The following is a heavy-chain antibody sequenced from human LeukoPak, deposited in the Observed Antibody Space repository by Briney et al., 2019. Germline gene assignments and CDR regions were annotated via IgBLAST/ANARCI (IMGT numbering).Heavy chain of an antibody. V-gene: IGHV1-2*02. CDR2: INPNSGGT. J-gene: IGHJ5*02. CDR3: AREGGDPLDIVNWFDP. CDR1: GYTFSGYY. Sequence: ASVKVSCKASGYTFSGYYLHWVRQAPGQGLEWMGWINPNSGGTNSAQKFQGRVTMTRDTSIITAYMELSRLRSDDTAVYYCAREGGDPLDIVNWFDPWGQGTLVTVSS. D-gene: IGHD2-15*01.